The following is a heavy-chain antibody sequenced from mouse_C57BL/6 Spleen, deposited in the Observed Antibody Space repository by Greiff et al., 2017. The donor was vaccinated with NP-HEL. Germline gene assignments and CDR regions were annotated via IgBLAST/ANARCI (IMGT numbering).Heavy chain of an antibody. V-gene: IGHV1-69*01. CDR1: GYTFTSYW. CDR2: IDPSDSYT. Sequence: QVQLQQPGAELVMPGASVKLSCKASGYTFTSYWMHWVKQRPGQGLEWIGEIDPSDSYTNYNQKFKGKSTLTVDKSSSTAYMQLSSLTSEDSAVYYCAPIGYGSPYWYFDVWGTGTTVTVSS. D-gene: IGHD1-1*01. J-gene: IGHJ1*03. CDR3: APIGYGSPYWYFDV.